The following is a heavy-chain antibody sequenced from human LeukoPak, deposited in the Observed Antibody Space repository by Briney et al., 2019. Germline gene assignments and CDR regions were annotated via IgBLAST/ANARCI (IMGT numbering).Heavy chain of an antibody. D-gene: IGHD3-22*01. Sequence: ASVKVSCKASGYTFTNFDIHWMRQATGQGLEWMGWMNPNNGNTGYAQKFQGRVTITRDTSISTAFMELSSLSSEDTALYFCARRYYYDTSDAFDIWGQGTMVTVSS. CDR1: GYTFTNFD. J-gene: IGHJ3*02. V-gene: IGHV1-8*03. CDR3: ARRYYYDTSDAFDI. CDR2: MNPNNGNT.